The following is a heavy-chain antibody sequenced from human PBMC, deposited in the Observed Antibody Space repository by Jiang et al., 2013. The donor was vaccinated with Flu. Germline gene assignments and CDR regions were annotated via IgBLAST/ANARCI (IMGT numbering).Heavy chain of an antibody. CDR2: IFSNDEK. CDR3: ARTPVGGYDQYYFDY. V-gene: IGHV2-26*01. CDR1: GFSLSNARMG. D-gene: IGHD5-12*01. Sequence: KPTQTLTLTCTVSGFSLSNARMGVSWIRQPPGKALEWLAHIFSNDEKSYSTSLKSRLTISKDTSKSQVVLTMTNMDPVDTATYYCARTPVGGYDQYYFDYWGQGTLVTVSS. J-gene: IGHJ4*02.